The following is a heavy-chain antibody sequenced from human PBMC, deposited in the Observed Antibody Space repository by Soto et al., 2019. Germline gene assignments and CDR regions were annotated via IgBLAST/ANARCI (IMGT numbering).Heavy chain of an antibody. CDR3: EVTTGY. D-gene: IGHD4-17*01. CDR2: VSPENRNA. CDR1: GYTITEYD. V-gene: IGHV1-8*01. J-gene: IGHJ4*02. Sequence: ASVKVSCKTSGYTITEYDINWVRQAPGQGLEYMGWVSPENRNAGYAPQFRGRVSMTADTSINTVYLELTTLTYEDTAVYYCEVTTGYWGQGTMVTVSS.